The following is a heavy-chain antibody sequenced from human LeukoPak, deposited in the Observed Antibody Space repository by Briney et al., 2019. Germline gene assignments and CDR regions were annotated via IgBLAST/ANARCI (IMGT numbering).Heavy chain of an antibody. V-gene: IGHV4-30-2*01. CDR2: IYHSGST. J-gene: IGHJ4*02. CDR3: AREPAEYGSSGGDY. Sequence: ASETLSLTCAVSGGSISSGGYSWSWIRQPPGKGLEWIGYIYHSGSTYYNPSLKSRVTISVDRSKNQFSLKLSSVTAADTAVYYCAREPAEYGSSGGDYWGQGTLVTVSS. D-gene: IGHD6-6*01. CDR1: GGSISSGGYS.